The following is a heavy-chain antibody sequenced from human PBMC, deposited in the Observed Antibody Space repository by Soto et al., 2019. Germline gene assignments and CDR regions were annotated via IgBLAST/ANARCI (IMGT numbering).Heavy chain of an antibody. V-gene: IGHV3-30-3*01. J-gene: IGHJ4*02. CDR2: ISYEGSNK. Sequence: GGSLRLSCAASGFTFSSYAMHWVRQAPGTGLEWVAVISYEGSNKYYADSVKGRFTISRDNSKNTLYLQMNSLRTEDTAVYYCARVLGGMATVPFDYWGQGALVTVSS. D-gene: IGHD4-4*01. CDR1: GFTFSSYA. CDR3: ARVLGGMATVPFDY.